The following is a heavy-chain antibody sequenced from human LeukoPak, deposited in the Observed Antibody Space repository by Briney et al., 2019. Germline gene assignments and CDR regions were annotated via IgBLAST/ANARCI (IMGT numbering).Heavy chain of an antibody. Sequence: PGGSLRLSCVASGFTFSNYWMSWVRQAPVKGLEWVANIKQAGSEKYYVDSVKGRFTISRDNAKNSVYLQMNSLRAADTAVYYCVRDYCSGVTCYSGYWGQGTLVTVSS. V-gene: IGHV3-7*05. J-gene: IGHJ4*02. CDR2: IKQAGSEK. CDR1: GFTFSNYW. CDR3: VRDYCSGVTCYSGY. D-gene: IGHD2-15*01.